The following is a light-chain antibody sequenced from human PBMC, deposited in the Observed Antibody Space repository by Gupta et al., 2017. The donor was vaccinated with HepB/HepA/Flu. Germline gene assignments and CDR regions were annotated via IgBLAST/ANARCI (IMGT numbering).Light chain of an antibody. Sequence: EIVLTQSPATLSLSPGERATLSCRASQSLSNSYLAWYRQKPGQAPRLLIYGASSRAAGIPDRFSGSGSGTDFTLTISRLEPEDFAVYYCQQDGSSPLTFGGGTKVEIK. CDR3: QQDGSSPLT. CDR1: QSLSNSY. V-gene: IGKV3-20*01. J-gene: IGKJ4*01. CDR2: GAS.